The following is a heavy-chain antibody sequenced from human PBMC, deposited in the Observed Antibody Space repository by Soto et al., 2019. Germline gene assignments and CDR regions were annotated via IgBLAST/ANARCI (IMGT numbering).Heavy chain of an antibody. CDR1: GGSISSGGYY. J-gene: IGHJ4*02. D-gene: IGHD2-15*01. Sequence: KPSETLSLTCTVSGGSISSGGYYWSWIRHHPGKGLEWIGYIYYSGSTYYNPSLKSRVTISVDTSKNQFSLKLSSVTAADTAVYYCAREYCSGGSCPPAVDYWGQGTLVTVSS. CDR3: AREYCSGGSCPPAVDY. V-gene: IGHV4-31*03. CDR2: IYYSGST.